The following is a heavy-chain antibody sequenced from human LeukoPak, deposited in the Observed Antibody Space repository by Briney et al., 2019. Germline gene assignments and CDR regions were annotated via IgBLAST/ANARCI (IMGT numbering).Heavy chain of an antibody. CDR3: ARDRLGKYDSSGYYRSYYYYGMDV. D-gene: IGHD3-22*01. V-gene: IGHV4-31*03. CDR1: GGSISSGGYY. J-gene: IGHJ6*02. Sequence: PSETLSLTCTVSGGSISSGGYYWSWIRQHPGKGLEWIGYIYYSGSTYYNPSLKSRVTISVDTSKNQFSLKLSSVTAADTAVYYCARDRLGKYDSSGYYRSYYYYGMDVWGQGTTVTVSS. CDR2: IYYSGST.